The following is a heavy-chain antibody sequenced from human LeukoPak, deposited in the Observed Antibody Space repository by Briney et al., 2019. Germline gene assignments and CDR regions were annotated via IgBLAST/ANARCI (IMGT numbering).Heavy chain of an antibody. V-gene: IGHV3-23*01. D-gene: IGHD3-10*01. CDR2: ITASSGTT. CDR1: GFTFRSFG. J-gene: IGHJ4*02. CDR3: ARDLGFGEFPQYYFDY. Sequence: GGSLRLSCAASGFTFRSFGMTWVRQAPGKGLEWVSGITASSGTTYYADSVKGRFTISRDNAKNSLYLQMNSLRAEDTAVYYCARDLGFGEFPQYYFDYWGQGTLVTVSS.